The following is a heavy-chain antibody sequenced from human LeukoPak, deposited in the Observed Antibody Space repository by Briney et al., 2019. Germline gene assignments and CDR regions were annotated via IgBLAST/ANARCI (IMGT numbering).Heavy chain of an antibody. V-gene: IGHV6-1*01. CDR1: GDRVSSNSAA. D-gene: IGHD1-26*01. CDR3: ARSGDTGSLDV. Sequence: SQTLSLTRAISGDRVSSNSAAWNCIRQSPSRGLEWLGRTYYRSKWYNGYAVSVKSRITINPDTSKNQFSLQLNSVTPEDTALYYCARSGDTGSLDVWGKGTTVTVSS. CDR2: TYYRSKWYN. J-gene: IGHJ6*04.